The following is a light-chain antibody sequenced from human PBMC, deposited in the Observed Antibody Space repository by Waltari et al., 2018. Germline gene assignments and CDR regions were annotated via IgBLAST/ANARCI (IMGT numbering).Light chain of an antibody. CDR1: SDINVGSYN. V-gene: IGLV5-37*01. Sequence: QPVLTQPPSSSASPGDSARLTCTLPSDINVGSYNIYWYQQTPGSPPRYLLYYYSDSDKGQGSGVPSRFSGSKDASANTGILLISGLQSEDEADYYCMIWPSNAHVVFGGGTKLTVL. CDR2: YYSDSDK. J-gene: IGLJ2*01. CDR3: MIWPSNAHVV.